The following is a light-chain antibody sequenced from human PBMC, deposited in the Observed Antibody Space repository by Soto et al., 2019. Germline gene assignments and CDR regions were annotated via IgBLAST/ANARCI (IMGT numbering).Light chain of an antibody. CDR1: SSDVGTYNL. CDR3: SSFTNTNSLEDWV. J-gene: IGLJ3*02. Sequence: QSALTQPASVSGSPGQSITISCTGTSSDVGTYNLVSWYQQHPGRAPKLIIYEVDRRTSGISDRFSGSKSGNTASLTISGLQPEDEADYYCSSFTNTNSLEDWVFGGGTKVTVL. CDR2: EVD. V-gene: IGLV2-14*02.